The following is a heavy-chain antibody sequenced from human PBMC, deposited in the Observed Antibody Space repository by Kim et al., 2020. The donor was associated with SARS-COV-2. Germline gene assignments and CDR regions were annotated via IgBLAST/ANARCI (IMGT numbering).Heavy chain of an antibody. D-gene: IGHD6-25*01. J-gene: IGHJ4*02. CDR1: GFTFSPYW. CDR3: AVGARLGN. CDR2: INQDGSEK. V-gene: IGHV3-7*01. Sequence: GGSLRLSCADSGFTFSPYWMTWVRQTPGKGLEWVANINQDGSEKYYVDSVRGRFTVSRDNAKNSLYLQMDSLRAEDTAVYYCAVGARLGNWGQGTLVTV.